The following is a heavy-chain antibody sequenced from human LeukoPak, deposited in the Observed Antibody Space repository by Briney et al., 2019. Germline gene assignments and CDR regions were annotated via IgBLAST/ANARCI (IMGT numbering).Heavy chain of an antibody. D-gene: IGHD6-19*01. J-gene: IGHJ4*02. CDR2: ISGSGGST. V-gene: IGHV3-23*01. CDR1: GFTFSSYA. CDR3: AKDQGSGWYRVDFDY. Sequence: GGSLRLSCAASGFTFSSYAMSWVRQAPGKGLEWVAVISGSGGSTCYADSVKGRFTISRDNSKNTLYLQMNSLRAEDTAVYYCAKDQGSGWYRVDFDYWGQGTLVTV.